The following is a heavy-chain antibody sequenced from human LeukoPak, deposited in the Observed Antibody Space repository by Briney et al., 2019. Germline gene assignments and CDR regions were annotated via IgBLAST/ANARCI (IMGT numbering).Heavy chain of an antibody. D-gene: IGHD6-6*01. CDR1: GYTFTSYG. CDR2: VSTYNGYT. J-gene: IGHJ4*02. Sequence: ASVKVSCKASGYTFTSYGISWVRQAPGQGLEWMGWVSTYNGYTSYAQNLQGRVAVTTDTSTSTAYMELRSLRSDDTAVYYCARVRGAAPSYYFDYWGQGTLVTVSS. CDR3: ARVRGAAPSYYFDY. V-gene: IGHV1-18*01.